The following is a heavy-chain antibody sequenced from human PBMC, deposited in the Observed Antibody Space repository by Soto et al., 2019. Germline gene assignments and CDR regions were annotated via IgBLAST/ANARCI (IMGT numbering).Heavy chain of an antibody. Sequence: ESGPTLVNPTQTLTLTCALSGFALSANGVGVGWIRQPPGGALKELAIIYWNDGTSIRPTLQSRLSISKDTSKNQVVLSLTNMDPRDTGTYYCARKISVSYWKFDPWGPGAQVTVSS. V-gene: IGHV2-5*01. CDR1: GFALSANGVG. D-gene: IGHD3-22*01. CDR2: IYWNDGT. CDR3: ARKISVSYWKFDP. J-gene: IGHJ5*02.